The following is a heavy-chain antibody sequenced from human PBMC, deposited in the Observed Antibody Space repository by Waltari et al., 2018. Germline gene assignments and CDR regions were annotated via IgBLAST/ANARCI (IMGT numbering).Heavy chain of an antibody. CDR2: IYYSGST. CDR3: ARRDYDFWEGYYGMDV. Sequence: QLQLQESGPGLVKPSETLSLTCTVSGGSISSSSYYWGWIRQPPGKGLEWIGSIYYSGSTYYNPSLKSRVTISVDTSKNQFSLKLSSVTAADTAVYYCARRDYDFWEGYYGMDVWGQGTTVTVS. CDR1: GGSISSSSYY. J-gene: IGHJ6*02. V-gene: IGHV4-39*01. D-gene: IGHD3-3*01.